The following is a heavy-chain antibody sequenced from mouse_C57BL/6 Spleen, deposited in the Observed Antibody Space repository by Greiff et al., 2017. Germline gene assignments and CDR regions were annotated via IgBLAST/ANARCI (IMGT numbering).Heavy chain of an antibody. J-gene: IGHJ4*01. D-gene: IGHD1-1*01. V-gene: IGHV1-82*01. CDR2: IYPGDGDT. CDR1: GYAFSSSW. Sequence: QVQLKESGPELVKPGASVKISCKASGYAFSSSWMNWVKQRPGKGLEWIGRIYPGDGDTNYNGKFKGKATLTADKSSSTAYMQLSSLTSEDSAVYFCARSPYYYGSSYGIDAMDYWGQGTSVTVSS. CDR3: ARSPYYYGSSYGIDAMDY.